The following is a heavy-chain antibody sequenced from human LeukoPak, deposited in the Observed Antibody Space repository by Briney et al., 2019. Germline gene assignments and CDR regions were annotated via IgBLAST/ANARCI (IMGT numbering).Heavy chain of an antibody. D-gene: IGHD3-10*02. Sequence: QTGGSLRLSCAASGFTFSFYGIHWVRQAPGKGLEWVAVISDDGSTKYYSDSVKGRFTVSRDNSKDTLYLQMNSLTTEDTAVYYCVKDRYYDIRGRLDPWGQGTLVTVSS. V-gene: IGHV3-30*18. CDR2: ISDDGSTK. CDR3: VKDRYYDIRGRLDP. CDR1: GFTFSFYG. J-gene: IGHJ5*02.